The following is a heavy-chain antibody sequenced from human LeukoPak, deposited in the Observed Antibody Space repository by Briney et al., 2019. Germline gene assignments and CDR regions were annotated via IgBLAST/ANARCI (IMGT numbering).Heavy chain of an antibody. J-gene: IGHJ4*02. D-gene: IGHD4-23*01. CDR2: ISSSSSYI. CDR3: AREDYGGNSIDY. Sequence: GGSLRLSCAASGFTFSSYSMNWVRQAPGKGLEWVSSISSSSSYIYYADSVKGRSTISRDNAKNSLYLQMNSLRAEDTAVYYCAREDYGGNSIDYWGQGTLVTVSS. V-gene: IGHV3-21*01. CDR1: GFTFSSYS.